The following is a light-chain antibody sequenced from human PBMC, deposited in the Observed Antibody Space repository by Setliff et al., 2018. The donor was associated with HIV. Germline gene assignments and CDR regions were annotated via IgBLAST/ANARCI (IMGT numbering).Light chain of an antibody. CDR2: DVT. CDR1: NSDVGGYNY. V-gene: IGLV2-11*01. CDR3: CSYAGSYTSLYV. J-gene: IGLJ1*01. Sequence: QSVLTQPRSVSGSPGQSVTISCTGTNSDVGGYNYVSWYQHLPGKAPKLMIYDVTKRPSGVPDRFSGSKSGNTASLTISGLQSEDEADYYCCSYAGSYTSLYVFGTGTKVTVL.